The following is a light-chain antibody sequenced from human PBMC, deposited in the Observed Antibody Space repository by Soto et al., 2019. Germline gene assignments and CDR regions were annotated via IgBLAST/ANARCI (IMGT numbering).Light chain of an antibody. CDR1: QSVSSH. CDR2: DAS. V-gene: IGKV3-11*01. J-gene: IGKJ4*01. CDR3: QQRNSWPLT. Sequence: EIVLTQSPATLSLSPGERATLSCRASQSVSSHLAWYQQKPGQAPRLLIYDASDRATGTPARFSGSGFATDFTLTISSLEPEDFAVYYCQQRNSWPLTFGGGTKVEIK.